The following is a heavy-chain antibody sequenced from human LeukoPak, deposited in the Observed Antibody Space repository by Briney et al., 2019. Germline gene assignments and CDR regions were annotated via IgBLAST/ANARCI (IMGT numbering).Heavy chain of an antibody. Sequence: GGSLRLSCTTSGFNFRAYWMAWVRQAPGKGLEWVSAISGSGGSTYYADSVKGRFTISRDNAKNSLYLQMNSLRGEDTAVYYCARDAEYSSSRFLDYWGQGTLVTVSS. J-gene: IGHJ4*02. CDR2: ISGSGGST. CDR3: ARDAEYSSSRFLDY. CDR1: GFNFRAYW. D-gene: IGHD6-6*01. V-gene: IGHV3-23*01.